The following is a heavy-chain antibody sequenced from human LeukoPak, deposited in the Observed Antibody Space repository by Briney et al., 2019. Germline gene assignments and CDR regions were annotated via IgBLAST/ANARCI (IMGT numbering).Heavy chain of an antibody. CDR2: IYYSGST. CDR1: GGSISSYY. D-gene: IGHD6-25*01. V-gene: IGHV4-59*01. CDR3: ARAERPPSYYFDY. Sequence: SETLSLTCTVSGGSISSYYWSWIRQPPGKGLEWIGYIYYSGSTNYNPSLKSRVTISVDTSKNQFSLKLSSVTAADTAVYYCARAERPPSYYFDYWGQGTLVTVSS. J-gene: IGHJ4*02.